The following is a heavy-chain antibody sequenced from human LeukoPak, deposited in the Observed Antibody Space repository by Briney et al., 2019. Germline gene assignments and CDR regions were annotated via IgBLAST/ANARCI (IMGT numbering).Heavy chain of an antibody. D-gene: IGHD2-2*02. V-gene: IGHV4-4*07. Sequence: PSEILSPTCTVSGGSISSYYWSWIRQPAGKGLEWIGRIYTSGSTNYNPSLKSRVTMSVDTSKNQFSLKLSSVTAADTAVYYCVRDHPGYCSSTSCYTGGYYFDYWGQGTLVTVSS. J-gene: IGHJ4*02. CDR1: GGSISSYY. CDR3: VRDHPGYCSSTSCYTGGYYFDY. CDR2: IYTSGST.